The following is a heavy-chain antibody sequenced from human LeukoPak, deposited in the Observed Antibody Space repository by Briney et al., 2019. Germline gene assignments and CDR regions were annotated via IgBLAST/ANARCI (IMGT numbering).Heavy chain of an antibody. D-gene: IGHD4-17*01. CDR2: IGGSGEDT. CDR3: ANLGRSYGMDV. CDR1: GFTFDNYA. V-gene: IGHV3-23*01. J-gene: IGHJ6*02. Sequence: GGSLRLSCAASGFTFDNYAMSWVRQTPGKGLEWVSAIGGSGEDTSYADSVKGRFTVSRDNSKSTLYLQMNSLRAEDTAVYYCANLGRSYGMDVWGQGTTVTVSS.